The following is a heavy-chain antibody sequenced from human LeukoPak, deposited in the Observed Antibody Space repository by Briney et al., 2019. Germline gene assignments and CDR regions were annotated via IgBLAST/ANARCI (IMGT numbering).Heavy chain of an antibody. Sequence: PGESLSLSCAASGFSFSGYYLSWIRQAPGKGLEWISEINNSGSTNYNPSPKSRFTISIDTSKNHFYLQLSSVTAAGTAVCYCARGRRVVVVAAMGPDTPPFDYWGEGSLVTVSS. CDR3: ARGRRVVVVAAMGPDTPPFDY. CDR1: GFSFSGYY. D-gene: IGHD2-15*01. J-gene: IGHJ4*02. V-gene: IGHV4-34*01. CDR2: INNSGST.